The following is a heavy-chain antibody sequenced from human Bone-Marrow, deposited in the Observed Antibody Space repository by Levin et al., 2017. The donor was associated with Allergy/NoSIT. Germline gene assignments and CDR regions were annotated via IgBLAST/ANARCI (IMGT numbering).Heavy chain of an antibody. Sequence: SQTLSLPCAVSGGAIRSDDCSWSWIRQPPGKGLEWIGYMSHSGSTTYNPSLKSRVTILVDRSKNQFSLKVNSVTAADTAVYFCARESSSMEGYNWFDPWGQGTLVTVSS. J-gene: IGHJ5*02. CDR1: GGAIRSDDCS. V-gene: IGHV4-30-2*01. CDR3: ARESSSMEGYNWFDP. CDR2: MSHSGST. D-gene: IGHD6-6*01.